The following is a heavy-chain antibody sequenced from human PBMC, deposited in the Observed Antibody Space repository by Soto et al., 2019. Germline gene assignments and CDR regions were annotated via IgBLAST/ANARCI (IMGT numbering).Heavy chain of an antibody. V-gene: IGHV1-69*13. CDR1: GGTFSSYA. J-gene: IGHJ5*02. CDR3: ARDPDIVAIRTPNWFDP. Sequence: GASVKVSCKASGGTFSSYAISWVRQAPGQGLEWMGGIIPIFGTANYAQKFQGRVTITADESTSTAYMELSSLRSEDTAVYYCARDPDIVAIRTPNWFDPWGQGTLVTVSS. CDR2: IIPIFGTA. D-gene: IGHD5-12*01.